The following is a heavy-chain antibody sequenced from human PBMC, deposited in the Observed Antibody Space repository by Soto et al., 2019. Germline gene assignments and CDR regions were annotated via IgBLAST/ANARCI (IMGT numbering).Heavy chain of an antibody. Sequence: PGGSLRLSCAASGFTFDDYTMHWVRQAPGKGLEWVSLISWDGGSTYYADSVKGRFTISRDNSKNSLYLQMNSLRTEDTALYYCAKGSQRLHLDYGMAVWGQGPTVTVSS. J-gene: IGHJ6*02. V-gene: IGHV3-43*01. CDR3: AKGSQRLHLDYGMAV. CDR2: ISWDGGST. CDR1: GFTFDDYT. D-gene: IGHD1-1*01.